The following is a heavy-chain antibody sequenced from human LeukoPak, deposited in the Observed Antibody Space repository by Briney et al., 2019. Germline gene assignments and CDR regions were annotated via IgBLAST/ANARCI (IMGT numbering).Heavy chain of an antibody. J-gene: IGHJ4*02. V-gene: IGHV1-2*06. D-gene: IGHD5-18*01. Sequence: GSVEVSCKASGYSLTGYYIHWVRQAPGQGLEWMGRINPNSGGTNYAQKFQGRVTMTRDTSVSTAYMELSSLRSDDTAVYYCARADTGDYWGQGTLVTVSS. CDR2: INPNSGGT. CDR1: GYSLTGYY. CDR3: ARADTGDY.